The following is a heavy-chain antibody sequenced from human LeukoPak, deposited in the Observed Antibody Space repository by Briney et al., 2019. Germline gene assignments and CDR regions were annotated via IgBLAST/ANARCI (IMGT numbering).Heavy chain of an antibody. D-gene: IGHD3-3*01. CDR1: GGTFSSYA. CDR3: ARGTYYDFWSGTHYFDY. V-gene: IGHV1-18*01. J-gene: IGHJ4*02. CDR2: ISAYNGIT. Sequence: ASVKVSCKASGGTFSSYAISWVRQAPGQGLEWMGWISAYNGITNYAQKLQGRVTMTTDTSTSTAYMELRSLRSDDTAVYYCARGTYYDFWSGTHYFDYWGQGTLVTVSS.